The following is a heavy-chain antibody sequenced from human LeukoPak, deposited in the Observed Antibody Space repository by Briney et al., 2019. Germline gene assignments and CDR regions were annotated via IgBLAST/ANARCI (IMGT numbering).Heavy chain of an antibody. CDR2: IIPIFGTA. CDR1: GYSFTGHY. CDR3: ATHYYDSSGYISGWLDY. Sequence: GASVKVSCKASGYSFTGHYMHWVRQAPGQGLEWMGGIIPIFGTANYAQKFQGRVTITADESTSTAYMELSSLRSEDTAVYYCATHYYDSSGYISGWLDYWGQGTLVTVSS. D-gene: IGHD3-22*01. J-gene: IGHJ4*02. V-gene: IGHV1-69*13.